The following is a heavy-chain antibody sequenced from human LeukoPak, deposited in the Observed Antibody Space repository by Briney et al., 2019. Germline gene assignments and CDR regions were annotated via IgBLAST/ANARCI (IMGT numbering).Heavy chain of an antibody. CDR2: IIPIFGTA. Sequence: SVKVSCKASGGTFSSYAISWVRQAPGQGLEWMGGIIPIFGTANYVQKFQGRVTITTDESTSTAYMELSSLRSEDTAVYYCARSGYSSSWYQSYYYYMDVWGKGTTVTVSS. CDR1: GGTFSSYA. D-gene: IGHD6-13*01. CDR3: ARSGYSSSWYQSYYYYMDV. V-gene: IGHV1-69*05. J-gene: IGHJ6*03.